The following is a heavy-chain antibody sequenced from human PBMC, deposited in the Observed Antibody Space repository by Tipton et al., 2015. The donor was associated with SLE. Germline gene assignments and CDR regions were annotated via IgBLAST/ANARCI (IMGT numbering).Heavy chain of an antibody. CDR2: ISSSSSYI. CDR1: GFTFSSYS. D-gene: IGHD1-26*01. CDR3: ARGELPYYYYMDV. V-gene: IGHV3-21*01. Sequence: GSLRLSCAASGFTFSSYSMNWVRQAPGKGLEWVSSISSSSSYIYYADSVKGRFTISRDNAKNSLYLQMNSLRAEDTAVYYCARGELPYYYYMDVWAKGPRSPSP. J-gene: IGHJ6*03.